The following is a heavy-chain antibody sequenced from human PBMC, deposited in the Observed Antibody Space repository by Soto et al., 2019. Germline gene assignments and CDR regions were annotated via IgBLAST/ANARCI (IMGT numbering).Heavy chain of an antibody. CDR3: AKYTVMAVDY. V-gene: IGHV3-23*01. Sequence: QPGGSLRLSCAASGFTFSSNDMSWVRQAPGKGLEWVSVISGSGISTYYADSVKGRFTISRDNSKNTLYLQMTSLRGEDTAVYFCAKYTVMAVDYWGQGTLVTVSS. CDR1: GFTFSSND. CDR2: ISGSGIST. D-gene: IGHD5-18*01. J-gene: IGHJ4*02.